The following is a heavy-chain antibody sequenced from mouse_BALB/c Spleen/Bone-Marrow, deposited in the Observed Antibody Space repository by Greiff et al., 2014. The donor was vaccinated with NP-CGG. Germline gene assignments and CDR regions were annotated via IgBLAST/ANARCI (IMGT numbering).Heavy chain of an antibody. V-gene: IGHV14-3*02. J-gene: IGHJ4*01. Sequence: VQLQQSGAELVKPGASVKLSCTASGFNIKDNYMHWVKQRHEQGLEWIGRIDPANGNTKYNPKFQGKATITADKSSNTAYLQLNSQTSEDTAVDYCARFQVRGLMDYWGQGTSVTVSS. D-gene: IGHD2-14*01. CDR3: ARFQVRGLMDY. CDR2: IDPANGNT. CDR1: GFNIKDNY.